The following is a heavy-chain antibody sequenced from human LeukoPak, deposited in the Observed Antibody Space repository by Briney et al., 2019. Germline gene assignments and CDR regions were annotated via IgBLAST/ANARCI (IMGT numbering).Heavy chain of an antibody. J-gene: IGHJ4*02. V-gene: IGHV3-53*01. CDR3: ARVDSSFDY. Sequence: GGSLILSCAASGFTVSSNYMSWVRQAPGKGLEWVSIIYSGGSTYYADSVKGRFTVSRDNSKNTLYLQMNSLRAEDTAVYYCARVDSSFDYWGQGTLVTVSS. CDR1: GFTVSSNY. D-gene: IGHD3-22*01. CDR2: IYSGGST.